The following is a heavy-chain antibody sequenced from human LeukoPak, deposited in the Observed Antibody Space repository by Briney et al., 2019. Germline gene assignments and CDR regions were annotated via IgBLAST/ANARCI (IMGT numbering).Heavy chain of an antibody. D-gene: IGHD6-13*01. CDR1: GFTFSSYE. Sequence: GGSLRLSCAASGFTFSSYEMNWVRQAPGKGLEWVSYISSSGSTIYYADSVKGRFTISGDNAKNSLYLQMNSLRAEDTAVYYCARDHPIAAAHYYGMDVWGQGTTVTVSS. V-gene: IGHV3-48*03. J-gene: IGHJ6*02. CDR2: ISSSGSTI. CDR3: ARDHPIAAAHYYGMDV.